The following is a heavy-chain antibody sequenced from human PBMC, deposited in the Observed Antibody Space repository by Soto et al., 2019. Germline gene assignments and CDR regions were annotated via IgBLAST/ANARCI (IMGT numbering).Heavy chain of an antibody. CDR2: IYYSGST. J-gene: IGHJ5*02. D-gene: IGHD3-3*01. CDR3: AMRLSYDFWSGHLSEGWFDP. CDR1: GGSISSSSYY. Sequence: SETLSLTCTVSGGSISSSSYYWGWIRQPPGKGLEWIGSIYYSGSTYYNPSLKSRVTISVDTSKNQFSLKLSSVTAADTAVYYCAMRLSYDFWSGHLSEGWFDPWGQGTLVTVSS. V-gene: IGHV4-39*01.